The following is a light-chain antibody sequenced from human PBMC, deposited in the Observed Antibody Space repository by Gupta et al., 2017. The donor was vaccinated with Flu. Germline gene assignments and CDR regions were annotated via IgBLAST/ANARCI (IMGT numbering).Light chain of an antibody. CDR2: DAS. CDR1: QSVTSGY. V-gene: IGKV3D-20*01. Sequence: EIVLTQSPVTLSLSPGERATLSCGASQSVTSGYLAWYQQQPGLAPRLLIYDASSRATGIPDRFSGSGSGTGFTLTISRLEPEAFAVDEGQPYGSSPLTFGGETKVEIK. CDR3: QPYGSSPLT. J-gene: IGKJ4*01.